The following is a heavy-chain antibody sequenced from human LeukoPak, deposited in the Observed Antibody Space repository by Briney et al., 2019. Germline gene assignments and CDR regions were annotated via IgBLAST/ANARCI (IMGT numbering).Heavy chain of an antibody. Sequence: VHLGGSLRLSCAASGFTVSSNYMSWVRQAPGKGLEWVSVIYSGGSTYYADSVKGRFTISRDNSKNTLYLQMNSLRAEDTAVYYCARDLDSSWLNYWGQGTLVTVSS. J-gene: IGHJ4*02. D-gene: IGHD2-2*01. V-gene: IGHV3-66*01. CDR1: GFTVSSNY. CDR2: IYSGGST. CDR3: ARDLDSSWLNY.